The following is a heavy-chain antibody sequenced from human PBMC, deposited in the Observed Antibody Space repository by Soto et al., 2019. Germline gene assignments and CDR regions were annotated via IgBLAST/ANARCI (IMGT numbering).Heavy chain of an antibody. V-gene: IGHV3-30-3*01. CDR3: ARETIVAVAGVFARQPFQH. Sequence: QVQLVESGGGVVQPGRSLRLSCAASGFTFSSYAMHWVRQAPGKGLEWVAVISYDGSNKYYADSVKGRFTISRDNSKNTLYLQMNSLRAEDTAVYYCARETIVAVAGVFARQPFQHWGQGTLVTVSS. J-gene: IGHJ1*01. CDR2: ISYDGSNK. CDR1: GFTFSSYA. D-gene: IGHD6-19*01.